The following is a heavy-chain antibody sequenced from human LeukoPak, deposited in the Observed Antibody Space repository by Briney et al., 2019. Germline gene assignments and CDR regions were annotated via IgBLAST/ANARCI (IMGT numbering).Heavy chain of an antibody. Sequence: GGSLRLSCAASGFTFSSYSMNWVRQAPGKGLEWVSSISSSSSYIYYADSVKGRFTISRDNAKNSLYLQMNSLRAEDTALYYCAGQWLVRNYYYYYGMDVWGQGTTVTVSS. D-gene: IGHD6-19*01. CDR3: AGQWLVRNYYYYYGMDV. CDR2: ISSSSSYI. CDR1: GFTFSSYS. J-gene: IGHJ6*02. V-gene: IGHV3-21*04.